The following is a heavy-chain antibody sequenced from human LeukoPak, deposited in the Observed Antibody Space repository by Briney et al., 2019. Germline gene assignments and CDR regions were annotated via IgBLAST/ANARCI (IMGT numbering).Heavy chain of an antibody. D-gene: IGHD6-19*01. J-gene: IGHJ4*02. Sequence: SETLSLTCAVYGGSFSGYYWSWIRQPPGKGLEWIGSIYYSGSTYYNPSLKSRVTMSIDTSKNHFSLKLTSVTAADTATYYCARETSLAGFASGLGFNYWGQGILVTVSS. CDR3: ARETSLAGFASGLGFNY. CDR1: GGSFSGYY. CDR2: IYYSGST. V-gene: IGHV4-34*01.